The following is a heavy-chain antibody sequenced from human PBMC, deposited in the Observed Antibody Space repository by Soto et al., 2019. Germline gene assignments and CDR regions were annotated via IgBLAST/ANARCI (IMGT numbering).Heavy chain of an antibody. CDR3: VRSPRVLRYGLDV. V-gene: IGHV1-2*04. J-gene: IGHJ6*02. CDR1: GYSFSDYY. Sequence: QVQLVQSGAEVKKPGASVKVSCKASGYSFSDYYIHWVRQAPGQGLEWLGWINPDTGVTHFAQKFQGWVNMTRDSSISTAYMELTSLTSDDTAVYYCVRSPRVLRYGLDVWGQGTTVTVSS. CDR2: INPDTGVT.